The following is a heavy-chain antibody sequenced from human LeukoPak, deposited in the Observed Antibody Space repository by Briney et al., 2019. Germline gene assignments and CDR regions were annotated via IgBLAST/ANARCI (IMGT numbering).Heavy chain of an antibody. CDR1: GFTFGDYA. Sequence: GGSLRLSCTASGFTFGDYAMSWFRQAPGKGLEWVGFIRSKAYGGTTEYAASVKGRFTISRGDSKSIAYLQMNSLKTEDTAVYYCTRPITYGSGSPSHWGQGTLVTVSS. J-gene: IGHJ4*02. V-gene: IGHV3-49*03. CDR3: TRPITYGSGSPSH. CDR2: IRSKAYGGTT. D-gene: IGHD3-10*01.